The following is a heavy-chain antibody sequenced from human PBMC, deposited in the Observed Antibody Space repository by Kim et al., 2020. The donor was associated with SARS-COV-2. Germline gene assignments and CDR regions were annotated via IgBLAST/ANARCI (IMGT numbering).Heavy chain of an antibody. J-gene: IGHJ4*02. Sequence: SVKVSCKASGGTFSSYAISWVRQAPGQGLEWMGRIIPILGIANYAQKFQGRVTITADKSTSTAYMELSSLRSEDTAVYYCARDPYYYDSSGYNGYWGQGTLVTVSS. CDR1: GGTFSSYA. CDR3: ARDPYYYDSSGYNGY. V-gene: IGHV1-69*04. D-gene: IGHD3-22*01. CDR2: IIPILGIA.